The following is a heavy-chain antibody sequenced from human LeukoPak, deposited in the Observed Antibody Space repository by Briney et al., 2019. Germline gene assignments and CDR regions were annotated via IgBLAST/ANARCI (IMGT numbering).Heavy chain of an antibody. CDR1: GGSISSYY. CDR3: ARGLMVRGVIYYYYYYMDV. J-gene: IGHJ6*03. V-gene: IGHV4-59*12. CDR2: IYYSGST. Sequence: PSETLSLTCTVSGGSISSYYWSWIRQPPGKGLEWIGDIYYSGSTNYNPSPKRRVNISVDTSKNQFSLKLSSVTAADTAVYYCARGLMVRGVIYYYYYYMDVWGKGTTVTVSS. D-gene: IGHD3-10*01.